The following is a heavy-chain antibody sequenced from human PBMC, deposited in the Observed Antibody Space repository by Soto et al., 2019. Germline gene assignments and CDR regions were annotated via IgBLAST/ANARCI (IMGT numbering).Heavy chain of an antibody. Sequence: PGGSLRLSCSGSRFTFGGYAMSWVRQAPGKGLEWVSGITGNAANTVYADSVKGRFTISRDNSKNALYLQLNSLRAEDTAVYFCAKAARDCGGDCYSSYFDSWGQGALVTVSS. V-gene: IGHV3-23*01. D-gene: IGHD2-21*02. CDR2: ITGNAANT. J-gene: IGHJ4*02. CDR3: AKAARDCGGDCYSSYFDS. CDR1: RFTFGGYA.